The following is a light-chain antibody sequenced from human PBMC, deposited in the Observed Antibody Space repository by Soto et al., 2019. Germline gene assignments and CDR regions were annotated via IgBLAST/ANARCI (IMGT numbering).Light chain of an antibody. CDR1: QSVRSN. V-gene: IGKV3-15*01. J-gene: IGKJ4*01. CDR2: GAS. Sequence: EIVMTQSPATLSVSPGERATLSCRASQSVRSNLAWYQQKPGQAPRLLIYGASTRATGIPARFSGSGSGTEVPLTISRLPSEDFAVYYCQQYNNWPPLTFGGGTKVEIK. CDR3: QQYNNWPPLT.